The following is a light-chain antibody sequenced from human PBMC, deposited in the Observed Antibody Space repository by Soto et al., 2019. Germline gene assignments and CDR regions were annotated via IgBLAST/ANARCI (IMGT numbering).Light chain of an antibody. V-gene: IGKV1-5*01. CDR3: QQYNTLWT. CDR2: DAS. J-gene: IGKJ1*01. CDR1: QSISSW. Sequence: DIQMTQSPSTLSPSVGDRVTITCRASQSISSWLAWYQQKPGKAHKLLIYDASTLQSGVPSRFSGSGSGTEFTLTISSLQPDDFATYYCQQYNTLWTFGQGTKVEIK.